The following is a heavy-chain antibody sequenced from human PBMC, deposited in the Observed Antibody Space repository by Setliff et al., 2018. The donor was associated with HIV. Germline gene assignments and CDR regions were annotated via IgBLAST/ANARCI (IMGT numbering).Heavy chain of an antibody. J-gene: IGHJ4*02. V-gene: IGHV4-34*01. D-gene: IGHD3-10*01. CDR3: ARGMVRGLRWNY. CDR2: INHSGST. CDR1: GGSFSSYY. Sequence: SETLSLTCTVYGGSFSSYYWSWIRQPPGRGLEWIGEINHSGSTNYNPSLKSRVTISIDTSENQFSLKLSSVTAADTAAYYCARGMVRGLRWNYWGQGTLVTVSS.